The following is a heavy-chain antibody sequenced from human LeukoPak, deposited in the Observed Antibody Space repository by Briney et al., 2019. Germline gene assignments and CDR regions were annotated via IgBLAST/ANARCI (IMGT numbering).Heavy chain of an antibody. Sequence: SETLSLTCTVSGGSISSSSSYWAWLRQPPGKGLEWIGSIYDSGSTYFNPSLKSRVTISVDTSRNQFSLNLSSVTAADTAVYFCAKHSGYSSSWLGYWGQGTLVTVSS. J-gene: IGHJ4*02. V-gene: IGHV4-39*01. CDR3: AKHSGYSSSWLGY. D-gene: IGHD6-13*01. CDR2: IYDSGST. CDR1: GGSISSSSSY.